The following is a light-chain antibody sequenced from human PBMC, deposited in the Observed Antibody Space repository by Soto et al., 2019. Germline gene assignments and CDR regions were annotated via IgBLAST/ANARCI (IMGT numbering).Light chain of an antibody. CDR3: RSYSSGSTPYV. J-gene: IGLJ1*01. CDR2: QVT. Sequence: QSVLTQPASVSGSPGQSITISCTGTSSDIGSYNYVSWYQQHPGKAPTLIMFQVTNRPSGISNRFSGSKSGTSASLTISGLQPADEADYYCRSYSSGSTPYVFGTGTKLTVL. V-gene: IGLV2-14*01. CDR1: SSDIGSYNY.